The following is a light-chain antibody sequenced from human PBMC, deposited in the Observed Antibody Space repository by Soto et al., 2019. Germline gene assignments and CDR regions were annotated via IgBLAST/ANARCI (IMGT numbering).Light chain of an antibody. J-gene: IGLJ1*01. V-gene: IGLV2-14*01. CDR3: SLYTSSSTPYV. Sequence: QSVLTQPASVSGSPGQSITISCTGTSSDVGNYNYVSWYQQHPGKVPKLMIYEVSNRPSGISNRFSGSKSGNTDSLTISGLQDEDEADYYCSLYTSSSTPYVFGPWTTVTVL. CDR1: SSDVGNYNY. CDR2: EVS.